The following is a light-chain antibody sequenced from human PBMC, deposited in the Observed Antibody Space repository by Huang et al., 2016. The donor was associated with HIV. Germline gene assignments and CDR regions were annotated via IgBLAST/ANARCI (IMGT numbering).Light chain of an antibody. CDR3: QQYDIHPLT. V-gene: IGKV1-8*01. CDR2: AAS. CDR1: QDINNF. J-gene: IGKJ3*01. Sequence: IRMTQSPSSLSASTGDRVTITCRANQDINNFLAWYQQRPGSVPKLLIYAASTLQSGVPSSFSGNGSGTEFTRTIGCLHSEDVATYYCQQYDIHPLTFGPGTRVDIK.